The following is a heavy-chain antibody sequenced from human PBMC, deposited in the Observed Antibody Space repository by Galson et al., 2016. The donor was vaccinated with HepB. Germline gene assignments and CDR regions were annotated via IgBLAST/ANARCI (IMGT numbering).Heavy chain of an antibody. Sequence: NTNTGNSLYAQDFTGRFVFSLDASVSTAYLQISSLKAEDTAVYYCARALMRSAGTAMVFGYWGQGTLVTVSS. D-gene: IGHD5-18*01. CDR3: ARALMRSAGTAMVFGY. V-gene: IGHV7-4-1*02. CDR2: NTNTGNS. J-gene: IGHJ4*02.